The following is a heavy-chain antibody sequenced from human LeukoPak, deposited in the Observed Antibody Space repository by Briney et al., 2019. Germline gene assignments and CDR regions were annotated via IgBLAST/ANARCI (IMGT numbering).Heavy chain of an antibody. CDR1: GFTFSSYA. J-gene: IGHJ4*02. Sequence: GGSLRLSCAASGFTFSSYAVSWVRQAPGKGLEWVSAISGSGGSTYYADSVKGRFTISRDNSKNTLYLQMYSLRAEDTAVYYCAKDLGMGGYDLQDAFDYWGQGTLVTVSS. V-gene: IGHV3-23*01. D-gene: IGHD3-22*01. CDR3: AKDLGMGGYDLQDAFDY. CDR2: ISGSGGST.